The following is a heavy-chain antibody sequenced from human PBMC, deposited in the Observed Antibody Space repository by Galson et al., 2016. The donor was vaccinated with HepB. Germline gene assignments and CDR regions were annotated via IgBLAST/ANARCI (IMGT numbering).Heavy chain of an antibody. V-gene: IGHV3-74*01. CDR3: ARELAGAGRWGMDV. D-gene: IGHD6-13*01. CDR1: GFTFSTHW. CDR2: IYNDGSGT. Sequence: SLRLSCAASGFTFSTHWMHWVRQGPGKGLVWVSRIYNDGSGTSYADSVRGRFTISRDNAKNTLYLQMNSLRAEDTAVYYYARELAGAGRWGMDVWGQGTTVTV. J-gene: IGHJ6*02.